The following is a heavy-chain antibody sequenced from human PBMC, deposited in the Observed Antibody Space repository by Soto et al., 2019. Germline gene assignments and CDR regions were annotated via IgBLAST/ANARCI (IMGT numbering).Heavy chain of an antibody. CDR1: GYSISSGYY. J-gene: IGHJ4*02. V-gene: IGHV4-38-2*01. CDR3: ARGSGSYGH. CDR2: IYHDGST. D-gene: IGHD1-26*01. Sequence: SETLSLTCAVSGYSISSGYYWGWIRQPPGKELEWIGSIYHDGSTYYNPSLKSRVTISVDTSKNQFSLKLSSVTAADTAVYYCARGSGSYGHWGQGTLVT.